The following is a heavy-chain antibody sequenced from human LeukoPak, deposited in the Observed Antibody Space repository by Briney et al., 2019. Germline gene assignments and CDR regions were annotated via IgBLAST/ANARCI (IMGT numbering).Heavy chain of an antibody. J-gene: IGHJ4*02. V-gene: IGHV4-34*01. CDR1: GGSFSGYY. D-gene: IGHD3-22*01. CDR2: INHSGST. Sequence: SETLSLTCAVYGGSFSGYYWSWIRQSPGKGLEWIGEINHSGSTNYNPSLKSRVTISVDASKNQFSLKLSSVTAADTAVYYCARHSGPDYYDSSGYYYGRRIQRKYYFDYWGQGTLVTVSS. CDR3: ARHSGPDYYDSSGYYYGRRIQRKYYFDY.